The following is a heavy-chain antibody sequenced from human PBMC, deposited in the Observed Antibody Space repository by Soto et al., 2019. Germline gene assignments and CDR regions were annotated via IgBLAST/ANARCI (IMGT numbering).Heavy chain of an antibody. D-gene: IGHD2-8*02. CDR3: TRPCRYCNGGGPGNWFDP. J-gene: IGHJ5*02. V-gene: IGHV3-11*01. Sequence: QVQLVESGGGLVKPGGSLRLSCAASGFTFGDYDMSWIRQAPGKGLEWVSYISNGGSSIYYADSVKGRFTISRDNAKRSVFLQMNSQRAEDTAVYYCTRPCRYCNGGGPGNWFDPWGQGTLVTVSS. CDR2: ISNGGSSI. CDR1: GFTFGDYD.